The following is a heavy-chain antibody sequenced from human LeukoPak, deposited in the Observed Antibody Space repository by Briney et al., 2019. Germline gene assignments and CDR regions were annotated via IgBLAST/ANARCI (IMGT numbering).Heavy chain of an antibody. V-gene: IGHV3-23*01. Sequence: SGGSLRLSCAASGFTFSSYAMSWVRQAPGKGLEWVSGISGSGGSTYYADSVKGRFTISRDNSKNTLFLQMNSLRAEDTAVYYCAKETYSSGWYPYFDYWGQGTLVTVSS. CDR3: AKETYSSGWYPYFDY. J-gene: IGHJ4*02. D-gene: IGHD6-19*01. CDR2: ISGSGGST. CDR1: GFTFSSYA.